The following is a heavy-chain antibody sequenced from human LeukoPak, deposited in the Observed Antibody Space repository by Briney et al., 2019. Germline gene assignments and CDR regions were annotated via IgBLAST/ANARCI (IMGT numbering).Heavy chain of an antibody. V-gene: IGHV3-21*01. CDR2: ISRSSSYK. CDR1: GFTFSSYT. J-gene: IGHJ4*02. Sequence: GGSLRLSCAASGFTFSSYTMNWVRQAPGKGLEWVSSISRSSSYKYYADSVKGRFTISRDNAENSLYLQMNSLRVEDTAVYYCARTTSGWFYFDYWGQGTLVTVSS. D-gene: IGHD6-19*01. CDR3: ARTTSGWFYFDY.